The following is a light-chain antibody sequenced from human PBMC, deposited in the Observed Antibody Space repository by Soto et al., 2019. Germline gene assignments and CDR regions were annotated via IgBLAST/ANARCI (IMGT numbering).Light chain of an antibody. CDR2: DAT. J-gene: IGKJ5*01. Sequence: EIVLTQSPVTLSLSPGERATLSCGASQSVTTYLAWYQQKPGQAPRLLIYDATNRATGIPARFSGSGSGTDFTLTISSLQPEDFAVYYCQQRSNWPPRITFGQGTRLEI. CDR1: QSVTTY. V-gene: IGKV3-11*01. CDR3: QQRSNWPPRIT.